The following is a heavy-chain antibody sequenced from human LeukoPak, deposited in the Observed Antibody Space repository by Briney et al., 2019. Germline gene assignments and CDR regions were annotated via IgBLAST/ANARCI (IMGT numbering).Heavy chain of an antibody. D-gene: IGHD6-19*01. CDR1: GFTFSNAW. Sequence: GGSLRLSCAASGFTFSNAWMNWVRQAPGKGLEWAGRIKSKTDGGTTDYAAPVKGRFTISRDDSKNTLYLQMNSLRAEDTAVYYCAKDQAGPDLYFDYWGQGTLVTVSS. CDR2: IKSKTDGGTT. CDR3: AKDQAGPDLYFDY. V-gene: IGHV3-15*07. J-gene: IGHJ4*02.